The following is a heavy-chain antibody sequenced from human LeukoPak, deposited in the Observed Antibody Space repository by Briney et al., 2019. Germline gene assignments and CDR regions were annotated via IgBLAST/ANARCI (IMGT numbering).Heavy chain of an antibody. CDR1: GFTFSSYA. J-gene: IGHJ4*02. CDR3: ARGPLAAAGLY. D-gene: IGHD6-13*01. CDR2: IYSGGST. Sequence: GGSLRLSCAASGFTFSSYAMSWVRQAPGKGLEWVSVIYSGGSTYYLDSVKGRFTISRDNSKNTLYLQMNSLRAEDTAVYYCARGPLAAAGLYWGQGTLVTVSS. V-gene: IGHV3-23*03.